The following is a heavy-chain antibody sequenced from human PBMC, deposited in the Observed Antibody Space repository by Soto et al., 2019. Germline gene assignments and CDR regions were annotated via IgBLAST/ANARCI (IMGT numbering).Heavy chain of an antibody. CDR1: GCSISSGGYY. CDR3: ARISIAAQAAYFDY. D-gene: IGHD6-6*01. J-gene: IGHJ4*02. Sequence: PSETLSLTCTVSGCSISSGGYYWSWIRQHPGKGLEWIGYIYYSGSTYYNPSLKSRVTISVDTSKNQFSLKLSSVTAADTAVYYCARISIAAQAAYFDYWGKGTLVTVSS. CDR2: IYYSGST. V-gene: IGHV4-31*03.